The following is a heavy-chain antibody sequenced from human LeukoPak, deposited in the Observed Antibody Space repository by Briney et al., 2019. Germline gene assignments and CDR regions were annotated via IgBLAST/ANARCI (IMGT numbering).Heavy chain of an antibody. CDR1: GGSFSGYY. Sequence: SETLSLTCAVYGGSFSGYYWSWIRQPPGKGLTWIGEINHSGTTNYNPSLKSRVTISLDTSKSQFSLMLSSVTAADTAVYYCARGKYDSGGYYLDYWGQGTLVTVSS. D-gene: IGHD3-22*01. CDR3: ARGKYDSGGYYLDY. V-gene: IGHV4-34*01. CDR2: INHSGTT. J-gene: IGHJ4*02.